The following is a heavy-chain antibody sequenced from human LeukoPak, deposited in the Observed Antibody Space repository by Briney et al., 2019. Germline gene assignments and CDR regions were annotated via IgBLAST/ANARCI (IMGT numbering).Heavy chain of an antibody. V-gene: IGHV3-33*01. Sequence: GRSLRLSCAASGFTFSSHGMHWVRQAPGRGLEWVAVIWYDGSNKYYADSVKGRFTISRDNSKNTLYLQMNSLRAEDTAVYYCARIATPQRVYGMDVWGQGTTVTVSS. CDR1: GFTFSSHG. CDR2: IWYDGSNK. J-gene: IGHJ6*02. D-gene: IGHD6-13*01. CDR3: ARIATPQRVYGMDV.